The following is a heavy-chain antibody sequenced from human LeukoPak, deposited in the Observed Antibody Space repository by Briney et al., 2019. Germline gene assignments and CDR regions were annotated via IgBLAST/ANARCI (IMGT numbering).Heavy chain of an antibody. CDR3: ARLESELSVGYNWFDP. D-gene: IGHD1-14*01. Sequence: KPSETLSLTCTVPGDSISSYYWSCIRQTAEEGGEWGGRIYTSGSTNYNPSLKSRVTISVDTSKNQFSVKLSSVPDADTAVYYCARLESELSVGYNWFDPWGQGTMVTVSS. CDR2: IYTSGST. J-gene: IGHJ5*02. CDR1: GDSISSYY. V-gene: IGHV4-4*07.